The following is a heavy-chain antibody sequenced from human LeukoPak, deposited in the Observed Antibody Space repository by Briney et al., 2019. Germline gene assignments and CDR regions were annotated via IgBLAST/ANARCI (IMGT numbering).Heavy chain of an antibody. Sequence: SETLSLTCTVSGGSISSGDYYWSWIRQPPGTGLEWIGYIYYSGSTYYNPSLKSRVTISVDTSKNQFSLKLSSVTAADTAVYYCAREIAVAGLEGYYFDYWGQGTLVTVSS. CDR3: AREIAVAGLEGYYFDY. CDR1: GGSISSGDYY. D-gene: IGHD6-19*01. J-gene: IGHJ4*02. V-gene: IGHV4-30-4*01. CDR2: IYYSGST.